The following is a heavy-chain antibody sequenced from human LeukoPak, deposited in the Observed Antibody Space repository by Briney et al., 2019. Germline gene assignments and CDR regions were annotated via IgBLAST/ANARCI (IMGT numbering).Heavy chain of an antibody. V-gene: IGHV3-30*18. J-gene: IGHJ4*02. CDR1: GFTFSTYG. CDR2: ASYDGSNK. D-gene: IGHD7-27*01. Sequence: GGSLRLSCAASGFTFSTYGMHWVRQAPGKGLEWVAVASYDGSNKYYADSVKGRFTISTDNPKNTLYLQMNSLRAEDTAVYYCAKDWGNWGYGYYFDHWGQGTLVTVSS. CDR3: AKDWGNWGYGYYFDH.